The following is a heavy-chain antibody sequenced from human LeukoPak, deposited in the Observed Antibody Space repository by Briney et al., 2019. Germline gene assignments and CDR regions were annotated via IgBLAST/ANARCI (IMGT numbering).Heavy chain of an antibody. CDR1: GFTFSGHW. D-gene: IGHD6-19*01. J-gene: IGHJ4*02. CDR2: IKSDGSEK. Sequence: GGSLRLSCAASGFTFSGHWMSWVRQAPGKGLEWVANIKSDGSEKYYVDTVKGRFTISRDNAKNSLYLQMNSLRPEDTAVYYCANCNGWLPHNYWGQGTLVTVSS. V-gene: IGHV3-7*02. CDR3: ANCNGWLPHNY.